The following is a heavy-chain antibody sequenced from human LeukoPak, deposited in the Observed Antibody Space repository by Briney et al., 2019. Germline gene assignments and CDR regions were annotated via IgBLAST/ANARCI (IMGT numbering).Heavy chain of an antibody. CDR3: AKDLNYGGNSYYFDY. Sequence: GGSLRLSCAASGFTFSSYAMSWVRQAPGKGLEWVSAISGSGGSTYYADSVKGRSTISRDNSKNTLYLQMNSLRAEDTAVYYCAKDLNYGGNSYYFDYWGQGTLVTVSS. D-gene: IGHD4-23*01. J-gene: IGHJ4*02. CDR2: ISGSGGST. CDR1: GFTFSSYA. V-gene: IGHV3-23*01.